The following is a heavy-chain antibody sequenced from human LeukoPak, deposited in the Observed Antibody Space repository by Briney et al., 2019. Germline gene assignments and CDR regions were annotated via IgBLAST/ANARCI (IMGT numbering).Heavy chain of an antibody. Sequence: ASVKVSCKASGYTLTGYYLHWVRQAPGQRLEWMGWITPKTGATNYPQKFQGRVTMTRDTSINTAYLELSKLRSDDTAVYYCATSFWSGYPHYDYWGQGALVTVSS. V-gene: IGHV1-2*02. J-gene: IGHJ4*02. CDR2: ITPKTGAT. CDR1: GYTLTGYY. CDR3: ATSFWSGYPHYDY. D-gene: IGHD3-3*01.